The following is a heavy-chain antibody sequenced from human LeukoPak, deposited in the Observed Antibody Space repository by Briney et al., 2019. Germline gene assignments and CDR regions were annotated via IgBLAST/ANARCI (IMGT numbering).Heavy chain of an antibody. Sequence: ASVKVSCKTSGYTFTGYYMHWVRQAPGQGLEWMGWINPNTGVTKYSQHFQGRVTMTRDTSISTAYMELSRLESDDTAVYYCARAPAINAFDIWGQGTMVTVSS. CDR2: INPNTGVT. J-gene: IGHJ3*02. CDR3: ARAPAINAFDI. CDR1: GYTFTGYY. V-gene: IGHV1-2*02. D-gene: IGHD5-12*01.